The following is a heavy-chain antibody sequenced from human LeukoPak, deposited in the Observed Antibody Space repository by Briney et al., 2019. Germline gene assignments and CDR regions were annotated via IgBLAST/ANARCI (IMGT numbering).Heavy chain of an antibody. V-gene: IGHV1-8*01. Sequence: ASVKVSCKASGYTFTSYYINWVRQATGQGLEWMGWMNPNSGNTGYAQKFQGRVTMTRNTSISTAYMELSSLRSEDTAVYYCARALDYYASSGYYLNWFDPWGQGTLVTVSS. CDR3: ARALDYYASSGYYLNWFDP. CDR1: GYTFTSYY. D-gene: IGHD3-22*01. J-gene: IGHJ5*02. CDR2: MNPNSGNT.